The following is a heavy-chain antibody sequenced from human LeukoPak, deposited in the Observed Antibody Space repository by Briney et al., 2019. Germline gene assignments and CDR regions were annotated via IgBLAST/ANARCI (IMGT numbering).Heavy chain of an antibody. J-gene: IGHJ4*02. Sequence: SETLSLTCTVSGGSISSGSYYWVWIRQPPGKGLEWIGSIYYSGNTYYNASLKSQVSISIDTSKNQFSLGLTSVTAADTAVYYCASQTGSGLFILPGGQGTLVTVSS. CDR2: IYYSGNT. V-gene: IGHV4-39*01. CDR1: GGSISSGSYY. D-gene: IGHD3/OR15-3a*01. CDR3: ASQTGSGLFILP.